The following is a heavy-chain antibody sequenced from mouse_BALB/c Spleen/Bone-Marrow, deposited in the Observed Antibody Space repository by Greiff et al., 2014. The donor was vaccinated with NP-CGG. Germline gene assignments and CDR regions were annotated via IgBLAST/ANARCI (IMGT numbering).Heavy chain of an antibody. Sequence: EVKLMESGAELVKPGASVKLSCTASGFNIKDTYMHWAKQRPEQGLEWIGRIDPANGNTKYDPKFQGKATITAYVTSDTASRQLSSLTSDDTSVYYCAAYCYGSSCGFAYWGQGTLVTVSA. D-gene: IGHD1-1*01. J-gene: IGHJ3*01. CDR1: GFNIKDTY. CDR3: AAYCYGSSCGFAY. CDR2: IDPANGNT. V-gene: IGHV14-3*02.